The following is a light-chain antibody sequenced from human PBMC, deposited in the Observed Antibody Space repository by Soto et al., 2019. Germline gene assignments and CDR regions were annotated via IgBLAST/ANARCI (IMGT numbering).Light chain of an antibody. CDR3: CSYGGSRAV. Sequence: QSALTQPASVSGSPGQSITISCTGTSSDVGSHNLVSWYQQHPGQAPKLMIYEVSKRPLGVSARFSASKSGNTASLTISGLQADDEADYYCCSYGGSRAVFGGGTKLTVL. V-gene: IGLV2-23*02. J-gene: IGLJ7*01. CDR1: SSDVGSHNL. CDR2: EVS.